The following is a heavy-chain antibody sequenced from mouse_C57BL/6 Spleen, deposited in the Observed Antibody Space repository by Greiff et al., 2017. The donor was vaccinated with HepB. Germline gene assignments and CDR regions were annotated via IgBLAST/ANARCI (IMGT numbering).Heavy chain of an antibody. D-gene: IGHD1-1*01. CDR2: IDPSDSYT. CDR3: ARRDLYYGSSHRVYFDY. CDR1: GYTFTSYW. V-gene: IGHV1-50*01. Sequence: VQLQQSGAELVKPGASVKLSCKASGYTFTSYWMQWVKQRPGQGLEWIGEIDPSDSYTNYNQKFKGKATLTVDTSSSTAYMQLSSLTYEDCAGYYCARRDLYYGSSHRVYFDYWGQGTTLTVSS. J-gene: IGHJ2*01.